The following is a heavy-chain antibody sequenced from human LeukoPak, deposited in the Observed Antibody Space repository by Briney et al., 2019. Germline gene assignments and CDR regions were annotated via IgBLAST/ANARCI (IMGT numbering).Heavy chain of an antibody. Sequence: GESLKISCKGSGYSFTSYWIGWVRQMPGKGLEWMGIIYPGDSDTRYSPSFQGQVTISADKSISTAYLQWSSLKASDTAMYYCARIHCSSTSCYMGGGYFDYWGQGTLVTVSS. V-gene: IGHV5-51*01. J-gene: IGHJ4*02. CDR1: GYSFTSYW. D-gene: IGHD2-2*02. CDR2: IYPGDSDT. CDR3: ARIHCSSTSCYMGGGYFDY.